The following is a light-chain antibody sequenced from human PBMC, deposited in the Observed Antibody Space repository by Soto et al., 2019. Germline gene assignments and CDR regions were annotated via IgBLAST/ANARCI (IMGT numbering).Light chain of an antibody. CDR3: QQYCSSPWT. CDR2: WAS. J-gene: IGKJ1*01. V-gene: IGKV4-1*01. CDR1: QSVLYSSSNKNY. Sequence: DIVMTQSPDSLAVSLGERATINCRSSQSVLYSSSNKNYLAWYQQKQGQPPKLLIYWASTRESGVPDRFSGSGSGTDFTLTISSLQAEDVAVYYCQQYCSSPWTFGQGTKVEIK.